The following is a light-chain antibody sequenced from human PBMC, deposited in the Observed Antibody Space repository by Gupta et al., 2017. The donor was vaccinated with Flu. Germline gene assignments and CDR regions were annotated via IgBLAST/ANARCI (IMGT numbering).Light chain of an antibody. CDR3: QQYYRPPPLT. V-gene: IGKV4-1*01. CDR2: WAS. J-gene: IGKJ4*01. Sequence: DIVMTQSQDSLAVSLGERATINCKSSQSVLYSSNNMNYLAWYQQKPGQPPKLLIYWASTRESGVPDRFSGSGSGTDFTLTISSRQAEDVAVYYCQQYYRPPPLTFGGGTKVEIK. CDR1: QSVLYSSNNMNY.